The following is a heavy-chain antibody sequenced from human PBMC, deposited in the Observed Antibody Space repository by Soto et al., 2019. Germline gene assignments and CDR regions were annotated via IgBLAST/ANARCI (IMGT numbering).Heavy chain of an antibody. J-gene: IGHJ4*02. CDR2: IYYSGTT. D-gene: IGHD3-10*01. V-gene: IGHV4-30-4*01. Sequence: SETLSLTCTVSGDSISTYDYYWSWFRQPPGEGLQWIGYIYYSGTTYYNPSLKSRVTLSMDTSKNQFSLRLSSVTAADTAAYYCARGIGVFDSWDQGTLVTVSS. CDR3: ARGIGVFDS. CDR1: GDSISTYDYY.